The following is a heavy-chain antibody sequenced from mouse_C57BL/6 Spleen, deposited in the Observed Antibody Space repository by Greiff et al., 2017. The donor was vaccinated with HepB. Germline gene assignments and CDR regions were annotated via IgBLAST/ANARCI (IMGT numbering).Heavy chain of an antibody. D-gene: IGHD1-1*01. V-gene: IGHV1-62-3*01. J-gene: IGHJ1*03. CDR1: GYTFTSYW. CDR3: ARRVYYGSSYWYFDV. CDR2: IDPNSGGT. Sequence: QVQLQQPGAELVKPGASVKLSCKASGYTFTSYWMHWVKQRPGRGLEWIGRIDPNSGGTKYNEKFKSKATLTVDKSSSTAYMQRSSLTSEDSAVYYCARRVYYGSSYWYFDVWGTGTTVTVSS.